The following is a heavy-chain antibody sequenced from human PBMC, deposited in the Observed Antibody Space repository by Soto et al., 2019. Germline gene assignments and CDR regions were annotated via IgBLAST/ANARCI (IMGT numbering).Heavy chain of an antibody. V-gene: IGHV4-31*11. CDR2: IYYSGNT. J-gene: IGHJ4*02. CDR1: GGSITSGGYY. Sequence: QVQLQESGPGLVKPSQTLSLTCAVSGGSITSGGYYWIWIRQHPGKGLEWIGYIYYSGNTYYNPSLKSRVIISGATSKNQFTLTLSSVAAADTAVYYCARDRGGAGSYNFDFWGQGTLVTVSS. D-gene: IGHD3-10*01. CDR3: ARDRGGAGSYNFDF.